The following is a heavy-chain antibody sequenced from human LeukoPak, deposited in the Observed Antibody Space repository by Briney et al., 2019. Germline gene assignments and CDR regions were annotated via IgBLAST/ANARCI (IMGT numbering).Heavy chain of an antibody. D-gene: IGHD5-24*01. Sequence: GGSLRLSCAASGFTFSSYAMSWVRQAPGKGLEWVSAISGSGGSTYYADSVKGRFTISRDNAKNSLYLQMNSLRGEDTALYYCVRRFDYWGQGTLVTVSS. CDR2: ISGSGGST. V-gene: IGHV3-23*01. CDR1: GFTFSSYA. J-gene: IGHJ4*02. CDR3: VRRFDY.